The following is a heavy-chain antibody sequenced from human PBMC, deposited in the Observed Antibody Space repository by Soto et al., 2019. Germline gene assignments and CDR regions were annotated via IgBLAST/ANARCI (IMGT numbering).Heavy chain of an antibody. J-gene: IGHJ4*02. D-gene: IGHD1-1*01. V-gene: IGHV1-18*01. Sequence: QVHLVQSGAEVKKPGASVKVSCKASGYTFTSYGITWVRQAPGQGLEWMGWISAHNGNTDYAQKLQGRVTVTRDTSTGTAYMELRSLISDDTAVYYCARGRYGDYWGQGALVTVSS. CDR3: ARGRYGDY. CDR2: ISAHNGNT. CDR1: GYTFTSYG.